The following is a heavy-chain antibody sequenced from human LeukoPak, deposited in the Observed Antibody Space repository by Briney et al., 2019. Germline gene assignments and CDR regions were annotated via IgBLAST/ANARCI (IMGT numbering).Heavy chain of an antibody. D-gene: IGHD5-18*01. V-gene: IGHV4-4*02. CDR2: VYHSGST. CDR3: ARADTAMVFRR. J-gene: IGHJ4*02. Sequence: PSETLSLTCAVSGVSVRSYNYWSWVRQPPGKSLEWLGEVYHSGSTIYNPSLKSRVTISVDTSKNQFSLKLSSVTAADTAVYYCARADTAMVFRRWGQGTLVTVFS. CDR1: GVSVRSYNY.